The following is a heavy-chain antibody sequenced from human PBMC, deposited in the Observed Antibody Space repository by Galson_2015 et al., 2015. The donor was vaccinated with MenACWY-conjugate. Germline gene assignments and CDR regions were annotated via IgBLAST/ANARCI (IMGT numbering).Heavy chain of an antibody. D-gene: IGHD3-22*01. CDR1: GFTFSSYS. CDR2: ISSSSSTI. V-gene: IGHV3-48*02. CDR3: ARVSSGYYVNFQR. J-gene: IGHJ1*01. Sequence: SLRLSCAASGFTFSSYSMNWVRQAPGKGLEWVSYISSSSSTIYYADSVKGRFSISRDNDKNSLSLQMKSLRDEDTAVYYCARVSSGYYVNFQRWGQGTLVTVSS.